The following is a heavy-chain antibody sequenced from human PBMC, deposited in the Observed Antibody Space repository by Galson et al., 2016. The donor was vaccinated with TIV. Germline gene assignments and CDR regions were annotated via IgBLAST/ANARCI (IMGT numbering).Heavy chain of an antibody. J-gene: IGHJ6*02. D-gene: IGHD5-18*01. CDR1: GLTFHDYG. V-gene: IGHV3-9*01. Sequence: SLRLSCAASGLTFHDYGMHWVRQAPGKGLEWVSGISSNSVSRGYADSVKGRFTVSRDNAKNSLDLQMNSLRGEDTALYYCSKARGYGYGSPRDYYYGMDVWGQGTTVIVSS. CDR2: ISSNSVSR. CDR3: SKARGYGYGSPRDYYYGMDV.